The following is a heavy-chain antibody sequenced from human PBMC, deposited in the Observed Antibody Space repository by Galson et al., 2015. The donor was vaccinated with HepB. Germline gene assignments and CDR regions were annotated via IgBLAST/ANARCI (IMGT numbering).Heavy chain of an antibody. V-gene: IGHV3-49*04. CDR3: TRGLGSWYAFDI. CDR2: IRSKAYGGTT. Sequence: SLRLSCAASGFTFSSYSMNWVRQAPGKGLERAGFIRSKAYGGTTEYAASVKGRFTISRDDSKSIAYLQMNSLKTEDTAVYYCTRGLGSWYAFDIWGQGTMVTVSS. D-gene: IGHD6-13*01. J-gene: IGHJ3*02. CDR1: GFTFSSYS.